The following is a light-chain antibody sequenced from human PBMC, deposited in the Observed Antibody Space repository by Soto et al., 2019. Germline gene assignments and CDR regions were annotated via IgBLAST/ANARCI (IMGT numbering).Light chain of an antibody. CDR3: QQYYSTPRT. J-gene: IGKJ1*01. V-gene: IGKV4-1*01. CDR2: WAS. CDR1: QTVLDSSNNKDY. Sequence: DIVMTQSPDSLAVSLGERATINCKSRQTVLDSSNNKDYLTWYQQKPGQPPKLLIYWASTREFGVPDRFSGSGSGTDFTFTISSLQAEDVAVYYCQQYYSTPRTFGHGTKVEIK.